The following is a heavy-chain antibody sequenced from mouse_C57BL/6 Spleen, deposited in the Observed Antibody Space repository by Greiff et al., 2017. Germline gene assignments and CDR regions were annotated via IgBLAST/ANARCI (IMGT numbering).Heavy chain of an antibody. CDR3: ARVFFTTVVATGYFDV. CDR2: ISDGGSYT. V-gene: IGHV5-4*01. J-gene: IGHJ1*03. Sequence: EVQLVESGGGLVKPGGSLKLSCAASGFTFSSYAMSWVRQTPEKRLEWVATISDGGSYTYYPDNVKGRFTISRDNAKNNLYLQMSHLKSEDTAMYYCARVFFTTVVATGYFDVWGTGTTVTVSS. D-gene: IGHD1-1*01. CDR1: GFTFSSYA.